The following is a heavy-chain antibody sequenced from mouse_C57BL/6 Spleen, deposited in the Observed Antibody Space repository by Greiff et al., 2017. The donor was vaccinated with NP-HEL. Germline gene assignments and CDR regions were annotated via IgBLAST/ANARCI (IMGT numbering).Heavy chain of an antibody. CDR2: IYPRSGNT. V-gene: IGHV1-81*01. CDR3: ASRYYGSSYDYFDY. Sequence: QVQLQQSGAELARPGASVKLSCKASGYTFTSYGISWVKQRTGQGLEWIGEIYPRSGNTYYNEKFKGKATLTADKSSSTAYMELRSLTSEDSAVYFCASRYYGSSYDYFDYWGQGTTLTVSS. CDR1: GYTFTSYG. J-gene: IGHJ2*01. D-gene: IGHD1-1*01.